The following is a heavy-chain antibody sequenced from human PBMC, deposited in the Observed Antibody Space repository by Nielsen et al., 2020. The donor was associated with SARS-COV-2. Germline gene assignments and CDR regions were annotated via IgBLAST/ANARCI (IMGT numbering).Heavy chain of an antibody. D-gene: IGHD6-19*01. V-gene: IGHV4-38-2*02. CDR1: GYSISSGYY. CDR2: IYHSGST. Sequence: SETLSLTCTVSGYSISSGYYWGWIRQPPGKGLEWIGSIYHSGSTYYNPSLKSRVTISVDKSKNQFSLKLSSVTAADTAVYYCAKVAGNPNAHAFDIWGQGTMVTVSS. J-gene: IGHJ3*02. CDR3: AKVAGNPNAHAFDI.